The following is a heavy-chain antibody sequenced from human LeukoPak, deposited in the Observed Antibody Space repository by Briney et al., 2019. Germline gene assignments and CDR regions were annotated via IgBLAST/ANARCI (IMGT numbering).Heavy chain of an antibody. Sequence: ASVKVSCKASGGTFSSYAISWVRQAPGQGLEWMGGIIPIFGTANYAQKFQGRVTITADESTSTAYMELSSLRSEDTAVYYSGSGRLDDGGLDYGSQGSLVTVSS. CDR3: GSGRLDDGGLDY. V-gene: IGHV1-69*13. CDR2: IIPIFGTA. J-gene: IGHJ4*02. D-gene: IGHD5-24*01. CDR1: GGTFSSYA.